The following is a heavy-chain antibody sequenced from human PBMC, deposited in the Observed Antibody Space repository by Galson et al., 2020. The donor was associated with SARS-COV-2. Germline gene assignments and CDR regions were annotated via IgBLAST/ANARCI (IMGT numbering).Heavy chain of an antibody. V-gene: IGHV4-59*01. D-gene: IGHD6-19*01. CDR2: IYYNVST. Sequence: SETLSLTCTVSGGSISSYYWSWIRHPPGTGLERIGYIYYNVSTNYNPSLKSRVTISVDTSKNQFPLKLSSVTVADTAVYYCARQFPLAVAGTSWFDPWGQGTLVTVSS. CDR3: ARQFPLAVAGTSWFDP. J-gene: IGHJ5*02. CDR1: GGSISSYY.